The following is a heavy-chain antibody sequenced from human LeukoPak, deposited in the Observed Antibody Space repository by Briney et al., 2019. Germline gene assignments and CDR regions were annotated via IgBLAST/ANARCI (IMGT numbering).Heavy chain of an antibody. Sequence: GGSLRLSCAASGYTFTSYYMHWVRQAPGQGLEWMGIINPSGGSTSYAQKFQGRVTMTRDTSTSTVYMELSSLRSEDTAVYYCARESMEYSSGWYPFPFDYWGQGTLVTVSS. D-gene: IGHD6-19*01. J-gene: IGHJ4*02. CDR3: ARESMEYSSGWYPFPFDY. CDR1: GYTFTSYY. CDR2: INPSGGST. V-gene: IGHV1-46*01.